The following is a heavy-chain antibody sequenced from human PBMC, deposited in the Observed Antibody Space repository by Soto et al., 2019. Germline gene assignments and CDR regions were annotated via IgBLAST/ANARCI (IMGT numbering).Heavy chain of an antibody. V-gene: IGHV3-23*01. CDR1: GFIFTNYA. D-gene: IGHD5-12*01. Sequence: SLRFSCAASGFIFTNYAMNWVRQSPVKGLEWVSVIGGRGNSAYYADSVQGRFTISRDNSKNTLSLQMSSLTADDTAIYYCVREGRGSFDFWGRGTMVTVSS. CDR3: VREGRGSFDF. CDR2: IGGRGNSA. J-gene: IGHJ3*01.